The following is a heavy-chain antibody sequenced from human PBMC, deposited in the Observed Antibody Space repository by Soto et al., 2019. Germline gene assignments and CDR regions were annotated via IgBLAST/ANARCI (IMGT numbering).Heavy chain of an antibody. J-gene: IGHJ6*02. CDR1: GYTFTSYG. D-gene: IGHD1-26*01. CDR3: ARLGQNGMDV. CDR2: ISAYNGNT. Sequence: ASVKVSCKASGYTFTSYGISWVRQAPGQGLEWMGWISAYNGNTNYAQKFQGWVTMTRDTSISTAYMELSRLRSDDTAVYYCARLGQNGMDVWGQGTTVTVSS. V-gene: IGHV1-18*01.